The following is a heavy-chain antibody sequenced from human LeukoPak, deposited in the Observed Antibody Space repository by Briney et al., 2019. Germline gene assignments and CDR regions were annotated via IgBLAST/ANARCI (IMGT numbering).Heavy chain of an antibody. CDR1: GFTFSSYE. Sequence: PGGSLRLSCAASGFTFSSYEMNWVRQAPGKGLEWVSSISSSSSYIYYADSVKGRFTISRDNAKNSLYLQMNSLRAEDTAVYYCARDWGNSGYDPVYYFDYWGQGTLVTVSS. V-gene: IGHV3-21*01. J-gene: IGHJ4*02. D-gene: IGHD5-12*01. CDR3: ARDWGNSGYDPVYYFDY. CDR2: ISSSSSYI.